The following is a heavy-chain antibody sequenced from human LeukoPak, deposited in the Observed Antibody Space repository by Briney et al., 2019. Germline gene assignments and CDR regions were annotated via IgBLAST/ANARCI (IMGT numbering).Heavy chain of an antibody. CDR1: GGSFSSYY. Sequence: SETLSLTCTVSGGSFSSYYWSWIRQPPGKGLEWIGYIYYSGSTNYNPSLKSRVTISVDTSKNQFSLKLSSVTAADTAVYYCARSRRYYDILTGYYEGEYYFDYWGQGTLVTVSS. J-gene: IGHJ4*02. CDR3: ARSRRYYDILTGYYEGEYYFDY. V-gene: IGHV4-59*01. D-gene: IGHD3-9*01. CDR2: IYYSGST.